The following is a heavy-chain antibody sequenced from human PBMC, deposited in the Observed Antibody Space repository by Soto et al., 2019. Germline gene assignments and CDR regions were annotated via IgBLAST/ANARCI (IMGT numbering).Heavy chain of an antibody. CDR1: GFTFRGYA. J-gene: IGHJ3*02. CDR2: ISGSGGST. V-gene: IGHV3-23*01. D-gene: IGHD3-22*01. Sequence: EMQLLESGGGLVQPGGSLRLSCEASGFTFRGYAMSWVRQAPGKGLEWVSTISGSGGSTFYADFVKGRFTISRDNSRDTLYLQMNSLRAEDTAVYYCAKGVRTLIVVVISDAFDIWGQGTMVTVSS. CDR3: AKGVRTLIVVVISDAFDI.